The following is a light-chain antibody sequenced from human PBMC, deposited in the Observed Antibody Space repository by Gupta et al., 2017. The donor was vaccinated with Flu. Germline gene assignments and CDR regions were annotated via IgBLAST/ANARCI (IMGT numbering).Light chain of an antibody. CDR2: WAS. J-gene: IGKJ4*01. CDR1: QNLLYSTNSRSY. CDR3: QQYYATLALT. Sequence: RSSQNLLYSTNSRSYLAWYQQQPGQTPKLLIYWASTRESGVPDRFSGSGSGTDFTLTINDLQAEDVAVYYCQQYYATLALTFGGGTKVEIK. V-gene: IGKV4-1*01.